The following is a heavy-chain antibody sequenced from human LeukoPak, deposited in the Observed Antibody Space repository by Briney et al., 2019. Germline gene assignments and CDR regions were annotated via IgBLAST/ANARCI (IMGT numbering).Heavy chain of an antibody. CDR2: IRSKAYGGTT. V-gene: IGHV3-49*04. Sequence: GGSLRLSCAASGFTFSSYEMNWVRQAPGKGLEWVGFIRSKAYGGTTEYAAYVKGRFTISRDDSKGIAYLQMNSLKTEDTAVYYCTREDYYGSGSYSAFDYWGQGTLVTVSS. CDR3: TREDYYGSGSYSAFDY. J-gene: IGHJ4*02. CDR1: GFTFSSYE. D-gene: IGHD3-10*01.